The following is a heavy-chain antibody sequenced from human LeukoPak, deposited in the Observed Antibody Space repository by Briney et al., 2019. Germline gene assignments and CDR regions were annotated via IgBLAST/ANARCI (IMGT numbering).Heavy chain of an antibody. Sequence: GGSLRLSCAASGFTLSSYSMNWVRQAPGKGLEWVSYISSSSSTIYYADSVKGRFTISRDNAKNSLYLQMNSLRAEDTAVYYCARDLRGGGYYDSSGYSGYFDYWGQGTLVTVSS. D-gene: IGHD3-22*01. V-gene: IGHV3-48*01. CDR1: GFTLSSYS. J-gene: IGHJ4*02. CDR3: ARDLRGGGYYDSSGYSGYFDY. CDR2: ISSSSSTI.